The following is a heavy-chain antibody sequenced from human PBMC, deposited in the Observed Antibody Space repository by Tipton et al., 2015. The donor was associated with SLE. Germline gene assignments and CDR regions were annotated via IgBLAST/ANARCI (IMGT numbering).Heavy chain of an antibody. J-gene: IGHJ4*02. CDR3: ASKYFYDSDGLRY. D-gene: IGHD3-22*01. Sequence: TLSLTCSVSGASLTSGGYYWSWIRQFPGKDLEWIGNTYHSGSSYYKSSLKSRVTISVDTSKNQFSLRLSSVTAADTAVYYCASKYFYDSDGLRYWGQGTLVTVSS. CDR2: TYHSGSS. CDR1: GASLTSGGYY. V-gene: IGHV4-31*03.